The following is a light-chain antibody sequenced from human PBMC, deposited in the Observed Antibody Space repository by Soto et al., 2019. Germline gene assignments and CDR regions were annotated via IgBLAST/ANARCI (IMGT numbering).Light chain of an antibody. CDR2: GAS. CDR3: QQYGNLPYT. J-gene: IGKJ2*01. CDR1: QSVGSN. V-gene: IGKV3-15*01. Sequence: EIVMTQSPATLSVSPGERATLSCRASQSVGSNLAWYQQKPGQAPRLLIYGASTRATGIPARFSGSGSGTEFTLTISSLQSEDFAIYYCQQYGNLPYTFGPGTKLEIK.